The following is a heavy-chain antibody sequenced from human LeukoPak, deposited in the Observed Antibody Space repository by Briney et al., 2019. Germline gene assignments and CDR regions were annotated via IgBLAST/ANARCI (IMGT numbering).Heavy chain of an antibody. V-gene: IGHV3-7*01. CDR1: GFTFSSYW. D-gene: IGHD6-25*01. Sequence: GGSLRLSCAASGFTFSSYWMTWVRQAPGKGLEWVANIKQDGSEKYYVDSVKGRFTISRDNAKKSLYLQMNSLRADDTAVYYCAREMAIAAAGISWFAPWGQGTLVTVSS. CDR3: AREMAIAAAGISWFAP. J-gene: IGHJ5*02. CDR2: IKQDGSEK.